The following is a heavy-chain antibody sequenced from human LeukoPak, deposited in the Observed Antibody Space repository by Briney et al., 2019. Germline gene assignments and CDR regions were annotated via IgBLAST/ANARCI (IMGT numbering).Heavy chain of an antibody. Sequence: GGSLRLSCAGSGFTFINYTMNWVRQAPGRGLEWVSSISGASSYIYYADSVRGRFTISRDNAKKSLYLQMDSLRAEDTAVYYCASDLVGDTDYWGQGTLVTVSS. J-gene: IGHJ4*02. D-gene: IGHD3-10*01. CDR3: ASDLVGDTDY. V-gene: IGHV3-21*01. CDR2: ISGASSYI. CDR1: GFTFINYT.